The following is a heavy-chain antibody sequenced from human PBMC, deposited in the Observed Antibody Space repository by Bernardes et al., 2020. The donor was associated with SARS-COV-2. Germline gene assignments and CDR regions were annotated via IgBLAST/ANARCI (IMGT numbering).Heavy chain of an antibody. CDR1: GFTFRSYA. J-gene: IGHJ4*02. CDR2: ISGSGGST. D-gene: IGHD6-19*01. CDR3: ASDRDLRIAVADTFDY. Sequence: GGSLRLSCAASGFTFRSYAMSWVRQAPGQGLEWVSAISGSGGSTYYADSVKGRFTISRDNSKNTLYLQMNSLRAEDTAVYYCASDRDLRIAVADTFDYWGQGTLVTVSS. V-gene: IGHV3-23*01.